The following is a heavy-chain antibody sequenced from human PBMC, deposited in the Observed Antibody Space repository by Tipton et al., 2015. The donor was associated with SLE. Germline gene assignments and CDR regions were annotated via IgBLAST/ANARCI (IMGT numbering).Heavy chain of an antibody. CDR2: IYTSGRT. J-gene: IGHJ4*02. V-gene: IGHV4-4*07. CDR1: GGSISSYY. CDR3: VVCSPSSCSYFDY. D-gene: IGHD2-2*01. Sequence: TLSLTCTVSGGSISSYYWSWIRQPAGGGLEWIGRIYTSGRTNYNPSLKSRVTMSVDTSMNQFSLKLSSVTAADTAVYYCVVCSPSSCSYFDYWGQGRLVTVSS.